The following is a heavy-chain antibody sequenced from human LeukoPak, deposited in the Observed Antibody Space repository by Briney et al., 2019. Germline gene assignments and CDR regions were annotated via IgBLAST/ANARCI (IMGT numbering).Heavy chain of an antibody. D-gene: IGHD3-10*01. J-gene: IGHJ6*03. CDR1: DFTVSSNY. CDR3: ARSLRVRGVPDYMDV. CDR2: IHKNAIT. V-gene: IGHV3-53*01. Sequence: GGSLRLSCAASDFTVSSNYMSWVRQAPGKGLEWVSDIHKNAITSYADTVKGRFTISRDNSKNTLYLQMNNLRVDDTAVYYCARSLRVRGVPDYMDVWGKGTTVTVYS.